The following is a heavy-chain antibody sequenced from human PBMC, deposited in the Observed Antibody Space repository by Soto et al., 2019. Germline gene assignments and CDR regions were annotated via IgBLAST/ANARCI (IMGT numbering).Heavy chain of an antibody. CDR1: ESTVSRDW. Sequence: EVHLVESGGGLVQTGGSLRLSCAIFESTVSRDWMNWVRQAPGKGLEWVAHINQDGSEKYYVDSVKGRFTISRDNAKKSLYPQVNGLRPVDTAMYDRSGAGGDAFWGQGTLVTVSS. CDR2: INQDGSEK. D-gene: IGHD3-16*01. J-gene: IGHJ4*02. V-gene: IGHV3-7*04. CDR3: SGAGGDAF.